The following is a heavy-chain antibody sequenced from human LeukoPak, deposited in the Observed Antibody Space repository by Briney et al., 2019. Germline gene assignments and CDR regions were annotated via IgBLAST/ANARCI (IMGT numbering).Heavy chain of an antibody. CDR2: IYYSGST. Sequence: SETLSLTCTVSGGSISSYYWSWIRQPPGKGLEWIGYIYYSGSTNYNPSLKSRVTISVDTSKNQFSLKLSSVTAADTAVYYCARIAPDYYYDRSGYYGYYYGMDVWGQGTTVTVSS. CDR3: ARIAPDYYYDRSGYYGYYYGMDV. V-gene: IGHV4-59*01. D-gene: IGHD3-22*01. CDR1: GGSISSYY. J-gene: IGHJ6*02.